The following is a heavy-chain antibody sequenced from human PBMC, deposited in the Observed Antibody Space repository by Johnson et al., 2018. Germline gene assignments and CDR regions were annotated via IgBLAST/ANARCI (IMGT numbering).Heavy chain of an antibody. CDR3: ARGSSGYYGMDV. Sequence: VQLVQSGGGLVKPGGSLRLSCVAYGFTFSSYSMNWVRQAPGKGLEWVSSISSSSTYKWYADSVKGPFTISRDNAKNSLYLQMNSLSAEDTAVYYCARGSSGYYGMDVWGQGTTVTVSS. D-gene: IGHD1-14*01. J-gene: IGHJ6*02. CDR1: GFTFSSYS. V-gene: IGHV3-21*01. CDR2: ISSSSTYK.